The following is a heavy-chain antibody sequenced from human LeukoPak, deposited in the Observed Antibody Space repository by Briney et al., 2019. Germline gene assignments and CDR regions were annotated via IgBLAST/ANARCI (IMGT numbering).Heavy chain of an antibody. V-gene: IGHV3-7*01. CDR2: IKQDGSEK. Sequence: PGGSLRLSCAASGFTFSSYWMSWVRQAPGKGLEWVANIKQDGSEKYYVDSVKGRFTISRDNAKNSLYLQMNSLRAEDTAVYYCAKGSDGDPGWAVDYWGQGTLVTVSS. D-gene: IGHD4-17*01. J-gene: IGHJ4*02. CDR3: AKGSDGDPGWAVDY. CDR1: GFTFSSYW.